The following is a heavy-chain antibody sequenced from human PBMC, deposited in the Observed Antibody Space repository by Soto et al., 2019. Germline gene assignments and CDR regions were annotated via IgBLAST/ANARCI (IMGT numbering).Heavy chain of an antibody. CDR2: ISYDGSKK. V-gene: IGHV3-30*18. CDR3: AKGYFDWVLSLGYYDGMDV. J-gene: IGHJ6*02. CDR1: GFTFSNYG. D-gene: IGHD3-9*01. Sequence: QVHLVESGGGVVQPGRSLKLSCAASGFTFSNYGMHWVRQAPGKGLEWVAVISYDGSKKYYADSVKGRLTISRDNSKNMLYLQMNSLRAEDTAVYYCAKGYFDWVLSLGYYDGMDVWGQGTTVTVSS.